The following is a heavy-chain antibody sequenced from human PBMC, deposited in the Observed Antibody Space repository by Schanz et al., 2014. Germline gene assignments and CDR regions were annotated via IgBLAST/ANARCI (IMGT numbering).Heavy chain of an antibody. CDR2: ISDYNADT. D-gene: IGHD6-13*01. V-gene: IGHV1-18*04. J-gene: IGHJ1*01. CDR3: AGATYSSSWYGGSEYFQH. CDR1: GYTFTSYG. Sequence: QVQLVQSGAEVKKPGASVKVSCKASGYTFTSYGISWVRQAPGQGPEWMGWISDYNADTKYAQKVQGRVTMTTDTSTSKASMELRSLKSDDTAVYYWAGATYSSSWYGGSEYFQHWGQGTLVTVSS.